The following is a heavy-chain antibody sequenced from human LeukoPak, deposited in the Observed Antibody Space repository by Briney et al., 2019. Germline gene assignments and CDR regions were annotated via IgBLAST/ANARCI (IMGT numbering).Heavy chain of an antibody. Sequence: GGSLRLSCAASGFTFSSYAMSWVRQAPGKGLEWVSTISGSGGSTYYADSVKGRFTISRDDSKNTLYLQMNSLRAEDTAVYYCAKDRVGGGSFWFNFDYWGQGTLVTVSS. CDR1: GFTFSSYA. CDR3: AKDRVGGGSFWFNFDY. V-gene: IGHV3-23*01. J-gene: IGHJ4*02. CDR2: ISGSGGST. D-gene: IGHD2-15*01.